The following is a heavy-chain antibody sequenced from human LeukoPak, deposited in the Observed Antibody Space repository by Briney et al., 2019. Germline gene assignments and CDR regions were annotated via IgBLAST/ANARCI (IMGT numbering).Heavy chain of an antibody. Sequence: GGSLRLSCAASGFTVSVNYMSWVRQAPGKGLEWVSVIYSGGGTYYADSVKGRFTISRDSSKSTLYLLMNSLRAEDTAVYHCARAQRIMMTHAFDLWGQGTMVTVSS. CDR3: ARAQRIMMTHAFDL. CDR1: GFTVSVNY. D-gene: IGHD2-15*01. V-gene: IGHV3-53*01. J-gene: IGHJ3*01. CDR2: IYSGGGT.